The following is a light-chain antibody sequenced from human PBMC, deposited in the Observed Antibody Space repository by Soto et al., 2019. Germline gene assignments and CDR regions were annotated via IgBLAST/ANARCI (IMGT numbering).Light chain of an antibody. Sequence: QSALTQPASVSGSPGQSITISCTGTSSDVGGYNYVSWYQQHPGRAPQPMIDDVINRPSGVSNRFSGSRSGNTASLTVSGLQAKEEADYYCSSYTSSSTVLFGGGPKVTVL. J-gene: IGLJ2*01. CDR2: DVI. CDR1: SSDVGGYNY. CDR3: SSYTSSSTVL. V-gene: IGLV2-14*01.